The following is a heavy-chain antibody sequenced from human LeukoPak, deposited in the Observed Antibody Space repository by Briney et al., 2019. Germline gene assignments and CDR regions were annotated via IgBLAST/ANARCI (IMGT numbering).Heavy chain of an antibody. CDR1: GYIFTNFY. J-gene: IGHJ5*02. Sequence: ASVKVSCKASGYIFTNFYLHWVRQAPGQGLEWMGWISAYNGNTNYARKLQGRVTMTTDTSTSTAYMELSRLRSDDTAVYYCARDPYIEQWLFWFDPWGQGTLVTVSS. D-gene: IGHD6-19*01. V-gene: IGHV1-18*04. CDR3: ARDPYIEQWLFWFDP. CDR2: ISAYNGNT.